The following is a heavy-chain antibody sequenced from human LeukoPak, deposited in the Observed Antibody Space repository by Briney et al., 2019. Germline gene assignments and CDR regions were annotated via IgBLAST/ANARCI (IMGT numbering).Heavy chain of an antibody. CDR2: IYYSGST. CDR1: GGSITSNY. Sequence: PSETLSLTCTVSGGSITSNYWSWIRQPPGKGLEWIGYIYYSGSTNYNPSLKSRVTISVDTSKNQFSLKLSSATAADTAVYYCARAGYCSGGSCYLRYYYYYGMDVWGQGTTVTVSS. V-gene: IGHV4-59*01. CDR3: ARAGYCSGGSCYLRYYYYYGMDV. D-gene: IGHD2-15*01. J-gene: IGHJ6*02.